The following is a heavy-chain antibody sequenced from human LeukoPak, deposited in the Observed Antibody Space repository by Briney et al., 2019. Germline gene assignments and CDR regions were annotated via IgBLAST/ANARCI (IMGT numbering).Heavy chain of an antibody. CDR1: GFTFSSYS. Sequence: GRSRSPSCAASGFTFSSYSTQWVRPAAGRVLGWEAVISNDGTNKYYADSVKGRFTICRDNSKNTQYLQMNSLRAEDTAVYYCARVGWELLGPRYYYDGMDVGGQGPTVTVS. CDR2: ISNDGTNK. J-gene: IGHJ6*02. CDR3: ARVGWELLGPRYYYDGMDV. V-gene: IGHV3-30*14. D-gene: IGHD2-15*01.